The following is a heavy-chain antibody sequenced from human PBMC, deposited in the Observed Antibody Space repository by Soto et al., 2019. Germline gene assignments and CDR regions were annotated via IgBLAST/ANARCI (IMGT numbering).Heavy chain of an antibody. CDR1: GFSLSTTRVG. Sequence: QITLKESGPTLVKPTQTLTLTCTSSGFSLSTTRVGVGWIRQPPGEALEWLALLYWDDDKLYSPSLKRRLTITKDTSKNQVVLTLTNMDPVDTATYYWAHSKTSGMRYYFDYWGQGTLVTVSS. V-gene: IGHV2-5*02. CDR3: AHSKTSGMRYYFDY. CDR2: LYWDDDK. J-gene: IGHJ4*02.